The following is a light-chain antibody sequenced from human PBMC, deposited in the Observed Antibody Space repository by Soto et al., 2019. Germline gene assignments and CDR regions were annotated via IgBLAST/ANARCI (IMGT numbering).Light chain of an antibody. CDR1: QSISNW. J-gene: IGKJ3*01. Sequence: DIQMTQSPSSLSASVGDRVTFTCRASQSISNWLAWYQQKPGKAPKLLIYGASNLETGVPSRFSGSGSGTDFTFTISSLQPEDIATYYCQYCDYLPLFGPGTTVDFK. CDR3: QYCDYLPL. V-gene: IGKV1-33*01. CDR2: GAS.